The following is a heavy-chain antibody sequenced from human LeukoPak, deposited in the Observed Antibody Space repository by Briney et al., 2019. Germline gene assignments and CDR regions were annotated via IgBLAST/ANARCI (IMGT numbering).Heavy chain of an antibody. V-gene: IGHV3-30*18. J-gene: IGHJ6*03. CDR1: GFTFSSYG. D-gene: IGHD6-13*01. Sequence: PGRSLRLSCAASGFTFSSYGMHWVRQAPGKGLEWVAVISYDGSNKYYADSVKGRFTISRDNSKNTLYLQMNSLRAEDTAVYYCAKDKTSISEQPTPYYYYYYYMDVWGKGTTVTIPS. CDR3: AKDKTSISEQPTPYYYYYYYMDV. CDR2: ISYDGSNK.